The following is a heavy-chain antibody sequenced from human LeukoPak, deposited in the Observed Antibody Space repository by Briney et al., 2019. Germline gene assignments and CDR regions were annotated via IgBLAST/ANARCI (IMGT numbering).Heavy chain of an antibody. D-gene: IGHD3-16*02. CDR3: ARVSYDYVWGSYRYTRAFDI. V-gene: IGHV1-2*02. J-gene: IGHJ3*02. CDR2: INPNSGGT. CDR1: GYTFTGYY. Sequence: ASVKVSCKASGYTFTGYYMHWVRQAPGQGLEWMGWINPNSGGTNYAQKFQGRVTMTRDTSISTAYMELNRLRSDDTAVYYCARVSYDYVWGSYRYTRAFDIWGQGTMVTVSS.